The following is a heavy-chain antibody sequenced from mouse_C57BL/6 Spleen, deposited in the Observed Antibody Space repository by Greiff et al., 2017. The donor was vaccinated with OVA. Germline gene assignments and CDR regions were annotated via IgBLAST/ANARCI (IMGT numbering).Heavy chain of an antibody. CDR1: GYTFTSYW. J-gene: IGHJ3*01. D-gene: IGHD2-2*01. V-gene: IGHV1-52*01. CDR3: ARSDGYDGAWFAY. Sequence: QVHVKQPGAELVRPGSSVKLSCKASGYTFTSYWMHWVKQSPIQGLEWIGNIDPSDSETHYNQKFKDKATLTVDKSSSTAYMQLSSLTSEDSAVYYCARSDGYDGAWFAYWGQGTLVTVSA. CDR2: IDPSDSET.